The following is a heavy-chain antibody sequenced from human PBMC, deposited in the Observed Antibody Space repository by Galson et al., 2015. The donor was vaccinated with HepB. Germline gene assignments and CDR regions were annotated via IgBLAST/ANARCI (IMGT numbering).Heavy chain of an antibody. V-gene: IGHV3-49*03. CDR3: TRVRGIAAAQVVDYFDY. CDR1: GFTFGDYA. J-gene: IGHJ4*02. D-gene: IGHD6-13*01. CDR2: IRSKAYGGTT. Sequence: SLRLSCAASGFTFGDYAMSWFRQAPGKGLEWVGFIRSKAYGGTTEYAASVKGRFTISRDDSKSIAYLQMNSLKTEDTAVYYCTRVRGIAAAQVVDYFDYWGQGTLVTVSS.